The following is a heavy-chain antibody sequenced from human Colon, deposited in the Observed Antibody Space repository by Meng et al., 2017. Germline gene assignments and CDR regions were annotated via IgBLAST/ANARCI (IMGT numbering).Heavy chain of an antibody. Sequence: GESLKISCVGSGFTFSNHGMSWARQAPGKGLEWVSAVGGGGDTTYYADSAKGRFTISRDNSKNTTYLQMNNLRAEDAAVYYCARITSSASDHWGQGTMVTVSS. V-gene: IGHV3-23*01. CDR1: GFTFSNHG. J-gene: IGHJ4*02. CDR3: ARITSSASDH. CDR2: VGGGGDTT.